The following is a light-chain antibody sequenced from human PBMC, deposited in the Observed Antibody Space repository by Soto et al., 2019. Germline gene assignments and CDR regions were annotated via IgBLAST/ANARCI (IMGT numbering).Light chain of an antibody. CDR2: AAS. Sequence: DFQMTQSPSSLSASVGDRVTITCRASESISSYLNWYQQRPGRAPKLLIYAASSLQSGVPSRFSGSGSGTDFTLTISSLESEDFATYYCQQTYSVPWTFGQGPKVEIK. J-gene: IGKJ1*01. V-gene: IGKV1-39*01. CDR1: ESISSY. CDR3: QQTYSVPWT.